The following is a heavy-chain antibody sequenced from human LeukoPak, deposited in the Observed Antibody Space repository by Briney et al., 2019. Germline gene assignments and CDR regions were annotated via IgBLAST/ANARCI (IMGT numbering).Heavy chain of an antibody. Sequence: GRSLRLSCAASGFTFSSYAMHWVRQAPGKGLEWVAVIPYDGSNKYYADSVKGRFTISRDNSKNTLYLQMNSLRAEDTAVYYCAKDQGSWGQGTLVTVSS. J-gene: IGHJ4*02. CDR3: AKDQGS. D-gene: IGHD2-15*01. CDR1: GFTFSSYA. V-gene: IGHV3-30*04. CDR2: IPYDGSNK.